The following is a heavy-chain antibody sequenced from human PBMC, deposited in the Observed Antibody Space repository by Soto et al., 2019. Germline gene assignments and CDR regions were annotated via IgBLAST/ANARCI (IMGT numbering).Heavy chain of an antibody. J-gene: IGHJ4*02. Sequence: EVQLLESGGKLVQPGGSLRLSCAASGFTFSSFALTWVRQAPGQGLEWVSGITSGGGTTYYAASVKGRFTVSRDNSKDTLYLQMSSLRVDDTAVYYCAKDLSTALSATGPVDSWGRGTLVAVSS. CDR3: AKDLSTALSATGPVDS. CDR1: GFTFSSFA. D-gene: IGHD2-15*01. CDR2: ITSGGGTT. V-gene: IGHV3-23*01.